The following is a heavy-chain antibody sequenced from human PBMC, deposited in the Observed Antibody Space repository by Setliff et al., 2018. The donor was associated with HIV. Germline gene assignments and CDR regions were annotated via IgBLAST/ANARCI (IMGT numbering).Heavy chain of an antibody. CDR3: ARKYLANVFDY. Sequence: SETLSLTCSVSGGSLSSYYWSWIRQPPGKGLEWIGYVYYSGTTNYNPSLKSRVSMSVDTSKNQFSLRLSSVTAADTAVYYCARKYLANVFDYWGQGMLVTVSS. J-gene: IGHJ4*02. CDR2: VYYSGTT. V-gene: IGHV4-59*01. D-gene: IGHD5-12*01. CDR1: GGSLSSYY.